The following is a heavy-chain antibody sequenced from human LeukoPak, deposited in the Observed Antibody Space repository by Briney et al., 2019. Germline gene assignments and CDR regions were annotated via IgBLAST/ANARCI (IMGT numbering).Heavy chain of an antibody. D-gene: IGHD6-13*01. J-gene: IGHJ4*02. CDR3: ARDKRQLVLGAVDY. Sequence: GASVKVSCKASGYTFTSYGISWVRQAPGQGLEWMGWISAYNGNTNYAQKLQGRVTMTTDTSTSTAYMELRSLRSDDTAVYYCARDKRQLVLGAVDYCGQVTLVTVSS. CDR1: GYTFTSYG. CDR2: ISAYNGNT. V-gene: IGHV1-18*01.